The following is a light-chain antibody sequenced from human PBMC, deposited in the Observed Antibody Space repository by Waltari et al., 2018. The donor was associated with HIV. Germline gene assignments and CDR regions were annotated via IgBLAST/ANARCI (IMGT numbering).Light chain of an antibody. CDR3: TSYAGINNFV. CDR1: SSDIGGYDY. J-gene: IGLJ2*01. Sequence: QSALTQPPSASGSPGQSVPISCTGTSSDIGGYDYVSWYQHHPDKAPKLVIYEVTKRPSGVPDRFFGSKSGNTASLTVSGLQAEDEADYYCTSYAGINNFVFGGGTKLTVL. CDR2: EVT. V-gene: IGLV2-8*01.